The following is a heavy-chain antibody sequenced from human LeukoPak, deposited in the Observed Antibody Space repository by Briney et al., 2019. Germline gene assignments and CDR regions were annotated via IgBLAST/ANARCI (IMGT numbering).Heavy chain of an antibody. D-gene: IGHD3-3*01. Sequence: PGGSLRLSCAASGFTFSSYAMSWVRQAPGKGLEWVSAISGSGGSTYYADSVEGRFTISRDNSKNTLYLQMNSLRAEDTAVYYCAKNDFCSGYYPPPDYWGQGTLVTVSS. CDR1: GFTFSSYA. CDR2: ISGSGGST. J-gene: IGHJ4*02. CDR3: AKNDFCSGYYPPPDY. V-gene: IGHV3-23*01.